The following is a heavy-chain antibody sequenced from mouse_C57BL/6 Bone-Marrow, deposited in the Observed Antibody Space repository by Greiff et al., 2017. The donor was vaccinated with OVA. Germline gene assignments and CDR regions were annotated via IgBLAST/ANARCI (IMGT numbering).Heavy chain of an antibody. J-gene: IGHJ2*01. Sequence: QVQLQQSGAELVKPGASVKLSCKASGYTFTSYWMHWVKQRPGRGLEWIGRIDPNSGGTKYNEKFKSKATLTVDKPSSTAYMQRSSLTSEDSAVYYCARFHITTVVATDYFDYWGQGTTLTVSS. CDR1: GYTFTSYW. CDR2: IDPNSGGT. D-gene: IGHD1-1*01. V-gene: IGHV1-72*01. CDR3: ARFHITTVVATDYFDY.